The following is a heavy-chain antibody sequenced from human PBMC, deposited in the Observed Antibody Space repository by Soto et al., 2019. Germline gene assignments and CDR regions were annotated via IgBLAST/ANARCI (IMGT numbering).Heavy chain of an antibody. CDR2: IYYSGCT. CDR3: ARVAAKSTMVRGVIIVNWFDP. Sequence: QVQLQESGPGLVKPSQTLSLTCTVSGGSISSGGYYWSWIRQHPGKGLEWIGYIYYSGCTYYNPSLKSRVNISVDTSKNQFSLKLSSVTAADTAVYYCARVAAKSTMVRGVIIVNWFDPWGQGTLVTVSS. J-gene: IGHJ5*02. D-gene: IGHD3-10*01. CDR1: GGSISSGGYY. V-gene: IGHV4-31*03.